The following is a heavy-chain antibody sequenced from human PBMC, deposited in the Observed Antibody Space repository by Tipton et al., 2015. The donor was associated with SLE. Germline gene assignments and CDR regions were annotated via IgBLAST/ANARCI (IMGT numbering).Heavy chain of an antibody. D-gene: IGHD3-10*01. CDR3: ARDYYGSGFDAFDI. V-gene: IGHV4-61*08. J-gene: IGHJ3*02. Sequence: TLSLTCNVSAGSISSGGYYWSWIRQPPKQGLEWIGWIYHTGSTDYNPSLKSRVTISVDTSKNQFSLRLSSVTAADTAVYYCARDYYGSGFDAFDIWGQGTRVTVSS. CDR2: IYHTGST. CDR1: AGSISSGGYY.